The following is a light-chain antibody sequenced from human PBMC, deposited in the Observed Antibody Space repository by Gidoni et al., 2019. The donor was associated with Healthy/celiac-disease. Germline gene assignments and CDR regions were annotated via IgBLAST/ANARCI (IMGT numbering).Light chain of an antibody. CDR1: QSISSC. J-gene: IGKJ2*01. V-gene: IGKV1-39*01. Sequence: DIQMTQSPSSLSASVGDRVTITCRASQSISSCLNWYQQKPGKDPKLLLYAASSLKTGVPSSFSGSGSGTDFTLTISSLQPEDFATDYCQQSYSTPFTFGQXTKLEIK. CDR3: QQSYSTPFT. CDR2: AAS.